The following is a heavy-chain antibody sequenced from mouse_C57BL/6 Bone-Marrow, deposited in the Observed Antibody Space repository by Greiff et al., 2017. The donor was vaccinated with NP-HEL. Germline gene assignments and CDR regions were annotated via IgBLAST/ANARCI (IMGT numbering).Heavy chain of an antibody. J-gene: IGHJ2*01. CDR1: GFTFSSYG. Sequence: EVQRVESGGDLVKPGGSLKLSCAASGFTFSSYGMSWVRQTPDMRLEWVATISSGGSYTYYPDSVKGRFTISRDNAKNTLYLQMSSLKSEDTAMYYCARHYYSNYFDYWGQGTTLTVSS. CDR2: ISSGGSYT. V-gene: IGHV5-6*01. D-gene: IGHD2-5*01. CDR3: ARHYYSNYFDY.